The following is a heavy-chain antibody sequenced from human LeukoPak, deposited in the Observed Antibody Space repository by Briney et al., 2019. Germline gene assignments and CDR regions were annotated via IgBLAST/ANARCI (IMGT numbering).Heavy chain of an antibody. Sequence: PGGSLRLSCAASAFTFSTYAMTWVRQAPGKGLEWVSAISGSDGSTYYADSVKGRFTISRDNAKNSLYLQMNSLRAEDTAVYYCARDWRDSSGKFPNDAFDIWGQGTMVTVSS. CDR1: AFTFSTYA. CDR3: ARDWRDSSGKFPNDAFDI. J-gene: IGHJ3*02. D-gene: IGHD3-22*01. V-gene: IGHV3-23*01. CDR2: ISGSDGST.